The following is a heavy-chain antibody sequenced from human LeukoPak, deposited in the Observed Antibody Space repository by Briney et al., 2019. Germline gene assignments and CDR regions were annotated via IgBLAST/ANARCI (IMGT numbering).Heavy chain of an antibody. CDR3: ARLTYYDFWSGYNYAFDI. Sequence: ASVKVSCKASGYTFAGYYMHWVRQAPGQGLEWMGWINPSSGSTNYAQKFQGRVTMTRDTSISTAYMELSRLRSDDTAVYYCARLTYYDFWSGYNYAFDIWGQGTMVTVSS. D-gene: IGHD3-3*01. J-gene: IGHJ3*02. V-gene: IGHV1-2*02. CDR2: INPSSGST. CDR1: GYTFAGYY.